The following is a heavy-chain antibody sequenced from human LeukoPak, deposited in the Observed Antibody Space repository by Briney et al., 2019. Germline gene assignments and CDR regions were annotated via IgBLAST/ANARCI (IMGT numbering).Heavy chain of an antibody. J-gene: IGHJ5*02. CDR2: IYYSGST. V-gene: IGHV4-59*02. CDR1: GGSVSSYY. Sequence: SETLSLTCTVSGGSVSSYYWSWIRQPPGKGLEWTGYIYYSGSTNYNPSLKSRVTISVDTSKNQFSLKLSSVTAADTAVYYCARGSSSGSYHPLDPWGQGTLVTVSS. CDR3: ARGSSSGSYHPLDP. D-gene: IGHD3-10*01.